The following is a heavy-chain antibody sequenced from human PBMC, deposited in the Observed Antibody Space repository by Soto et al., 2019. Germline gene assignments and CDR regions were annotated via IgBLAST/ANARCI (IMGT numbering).Heavy chain of an antibody. CDR3: ARRIMWYYFDY. CDR1: GGSISSSSYY. J-gene: IGHJ4*02. Sequence: QLQLQESGPGLVKPSETLSLTCTVSGGSISSSSYYWGWIRQPPGKGLEWIGSIYYSGSTYYNPSLKSRVTISVDTSKNQFSLKLSSVTAADTAVYYCARRIMWYYFDYWGQGTLVTVSS. V-gene: IGHV4-39*01. D-gene: IGHD3-16*01. CDR2: IYYSGST.